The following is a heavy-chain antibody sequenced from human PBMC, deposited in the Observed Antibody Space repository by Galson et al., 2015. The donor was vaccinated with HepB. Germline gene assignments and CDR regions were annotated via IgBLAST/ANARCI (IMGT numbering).Heavy chain of an antibody. J-gene: IGHJ3*02. CDR1: GGTFSSYA. CDR2: IIPIFGTA. Sequence: SVKVSCKASGGTFSSYAISWVRQAPGQGLEWMGGIIPIFGTANYAQKFQGRVTITADESTSTAYMELSSLRSEDTAVYYCARGWRIVVVYKPENDAFDIWGQGTMVTVSS. V-gene: IGHV1-69*13. D-gene: IGHD3-22*01. CDR3: ARGWRIVVVYKPENDAFDI.